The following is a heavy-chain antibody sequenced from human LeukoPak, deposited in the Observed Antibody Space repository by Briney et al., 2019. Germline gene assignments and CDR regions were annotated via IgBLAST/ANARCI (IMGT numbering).Heavy chain of an antibody. CDR2: INPGNNNT. CDR1: GYSFTDYA. V-gene: IGHV1-3*01. CDR3: TTELEN. D-gene: IGHD1-1*01. J-gene: IGHJ4*02. Sequence: ASVKVSCKASGYSFTDYALHWVRQAPGQRLEWMGWINPGNNNTKYSQNFQGRVFFITDTSASTAYMELSGLRSQDTAVYYCTTELENWGQGTLVTVSP.